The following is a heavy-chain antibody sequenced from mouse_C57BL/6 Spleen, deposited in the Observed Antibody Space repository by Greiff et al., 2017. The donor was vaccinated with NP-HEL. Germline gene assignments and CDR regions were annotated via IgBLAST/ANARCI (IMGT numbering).Heavy chain of an antibody. CDR2: ISYDGSN. CDR1: GYSITSGYY. D-gene: IGHD2-4*01. J-gene: IGHJ2*01. Sequence: VQLKQSGPGLVKPSQSLSLTCSVTGYSITSGYYWNWIRQFPGNKLEWMGYISYDGSNNYNPSLKNRISITRDTSKNQFFLKLNSVTTEDTATYYCAREEYDYDVRFDYWGQGTTLTVSS. CDR3: AREEYDYDVRFDY. V-gene: IGHV3-6*01.